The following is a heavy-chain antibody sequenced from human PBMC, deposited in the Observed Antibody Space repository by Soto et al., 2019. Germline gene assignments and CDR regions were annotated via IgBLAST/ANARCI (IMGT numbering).Heavy chain of an antibody. D-gene: IGHD6-6*01. CDR3: ARDLATARYSSSHAPPHDNYYYYYGMDV. CDR2: IDYSGST. CDR1: GGSISSYY. V-gene: IGHV4-59*01. J-gene: IGHJ6*02. Sequence: QVQLQESGPGLVKPSETLSLTCTVSGGSISSYYWSWIRQPPGKGLEWIGYIDYSGSTNYNPSLQRRVTISVDTSKNQCSRKLSSVTAADTAVYYCARDLATARYSSSHAPPHDNYYYYYGMDVGGQGTTVTVSS.